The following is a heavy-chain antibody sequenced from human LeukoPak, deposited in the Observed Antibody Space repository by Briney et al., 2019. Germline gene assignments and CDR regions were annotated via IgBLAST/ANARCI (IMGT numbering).Heavy chain of an antibody. CDR3: ARATTIFGVVINYFDC. V-gene: IGHV4-4*07. CDR2: IYTSGST. CDR1: GGSISSYY. J-gene: IGHJ4*02. D-gene: IGHD3-3*01. Sequence: SETLSLTCTVSGGSISSYYWSWIRQPAGKGLEWIGRIYTSGSTNYNPSLKSRVTMSVDTSKNQFSLKLSSVTAADTAVYYCARATTIFGVVINYFDCWGQGTLVTVSS.